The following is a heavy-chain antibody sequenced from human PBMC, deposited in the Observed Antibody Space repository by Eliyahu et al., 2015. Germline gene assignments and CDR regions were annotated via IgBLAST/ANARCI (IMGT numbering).Heavy chain of an antibody. D-gene: IGHD4-17*01. V-gene: IGHV4-34*01. CDR3: ARGVSTSVTTLDWYFDL. J-gene: IGHJ2*01. CDR2: INHSGSK. Sequence: QVQLQQWGAGLXKPSETLSLTCGVXGXSXXGXXWXWIRQSPGKGLEWIGEINHSGSKDYNPSLKSRLTISVDTSKNHFSLTLSSLTAADTGIYYCARGVSTSVTTLDWYFDLWGRGTLVNVSS. CDR1: GXSXXGXX.